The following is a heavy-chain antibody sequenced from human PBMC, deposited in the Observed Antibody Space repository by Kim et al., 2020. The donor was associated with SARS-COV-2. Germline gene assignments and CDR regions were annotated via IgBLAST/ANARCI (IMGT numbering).Heavy chain of an antibody. CDR3: ARDRFGDADY. J-gene: IGHJ4*02. V-gene: IGHV3-48*03. CDR1: GFTFSSYE. Sequence: GGSLRLCCAASGFTFSSYEMNWVRQAPGKGLEWVSHISSSGSTRHYADSVKGRFTISRDNAKNSLYLQMNSLRADDTAVYYCARDRFGDADYWGQGTLVTVSS. D-gene: IGHD3-3*01. CDR2: ISSSGSTR.